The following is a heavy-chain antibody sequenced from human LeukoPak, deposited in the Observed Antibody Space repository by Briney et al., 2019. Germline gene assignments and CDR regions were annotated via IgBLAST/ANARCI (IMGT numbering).Heavy chain of an antibody. J-gene: IGHJ4*02. Sequence: ASVKVSCKASGYTFTSYGISWVRQAPGQGFEWMGWISAYNGNTDYAQNLQGRVTMTTDTSTSTAFMDLRGLTSDDTAVYYCARDQNYDILTGLGYWGQGTLVTVSS. CDR1: GYTFTSYG. V-gene: IGHV1-18*01. CDR2: ISAYNGNT. CDR3: ARDQNYDILTGLGY. D-gene: IGHD3-9*01.